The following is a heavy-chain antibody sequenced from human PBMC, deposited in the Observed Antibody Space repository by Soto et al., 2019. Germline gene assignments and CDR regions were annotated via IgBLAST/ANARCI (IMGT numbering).Heavy chain of an antibody. CDR2: IWYDGSDK. J-gene: IGHJ5*02. CDR1: GFTFSTYG. CDR3: ARGAPYSSGFNWFDP. D-gene: IGHD6-19*01. V-gene: IGHV3-33*01. Sequence: QVQLVESGGGVVQPGRSLRLSCAASGFTFSTYGMHWVRQAPGKGLEWVAVIWYDGSDKYYADSVKGRFTISGDNSKNTLYLQMNSLRVEDTAVYYCARGAPYSSGFNWFDPWGQGTLVTVSS.